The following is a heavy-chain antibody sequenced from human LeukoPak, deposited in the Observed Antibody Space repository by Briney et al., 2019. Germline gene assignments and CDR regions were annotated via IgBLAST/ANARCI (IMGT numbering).Heavy chain of an antibody. J-gene: IGHJ4*02. CDR1: GFNFGANS. CDR2: INGDGYT. D-gene: IGHD2-15*01. CDR3: AKDIGGGLLEY. Sequence: GGSLRLSCVAFGFNFGANSMHWARQVPGKGLEWVSLINGDGYTYYAASVNGRFTVSRDNRKNSLYLQMSSLRPEDSALYYCAKDIGGGLLEYWGQGTLVTVSS. V-gene: IGHV3-43*02.